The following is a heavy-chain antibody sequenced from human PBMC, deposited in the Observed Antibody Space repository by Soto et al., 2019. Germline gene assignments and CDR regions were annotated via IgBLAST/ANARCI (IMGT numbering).Heavy chain of an antibody. CDR3: ARVVPAATAIDY. V-gene: IGHV4-39*01. D-gene: IGHD2-2*01. J-gene: IGHJ4*02. CDR1: GGSISSSSYY. Sequence: SETLSLTCTVSGGSISSSSYYWGWIRQPPGKGLEWIGSIYYSGSTYYNPSLKSRVTISVDTSKNQFSLKLSSVTAADTAVYYCARVVPAATAIDYWGQGTLVTVSS. CDR2: IYYSGST.